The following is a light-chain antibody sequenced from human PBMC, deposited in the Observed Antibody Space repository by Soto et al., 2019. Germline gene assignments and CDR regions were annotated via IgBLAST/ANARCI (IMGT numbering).Light chain of an antibody. CDR3: QVWDSSSDPWV. J-gene: IGLJ3*02. CDR1: NIGSKS. CDR2: YDS. V-gene: IGLV3-21*04. Sequence: SYELTQPPSVLVAPGKTARITCGGNNIGSKSVHWYQQKPGQAPVLVIYYDSDRPSGIPERFSGSNSGNTATLPISRVEAGDEADYYCQVWDSSSDPWVFGGGTKVTVL.